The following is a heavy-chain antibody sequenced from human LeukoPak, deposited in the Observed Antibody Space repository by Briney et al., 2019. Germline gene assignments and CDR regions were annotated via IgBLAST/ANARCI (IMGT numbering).Heavy chain of an antibody. CDR2: IYYSGST. J-gene: IGHJ4*02. D-gene: IGHD6-13*01. CDR3: ARGGYSSSRMLYYFDY. Sequence: SETLSLTCTVSGGSISSYYWSWIRQPPEKGLEWIGYIYYSGSTNYNPSLKSRVTISVDTSKNQFSLKLSSVTAADTAVYYCARGGYSSSRMLYYFDYWGQGTLVTVSS. CDR1: GGSISSYY. V-gene: IGHV4-59*01.